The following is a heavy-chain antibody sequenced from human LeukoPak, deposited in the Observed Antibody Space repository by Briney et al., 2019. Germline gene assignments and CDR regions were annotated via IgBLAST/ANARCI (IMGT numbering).Heavy chain of an antibody. Sequence: SETLSLTCTVSGVSISTYYWSWIRQPPGKGLEWTGHLYHSGNTNYNPSLKSRVTISVDTSKNQFSLRLRSVTAADTAVYYCTSLRGDPSYYYYMDVWGTGTTVTVSS. CDR2: LYHSGNT. D-gene: IGHD3-16*01. V-gene: IGHV4-59*01. CDR3: TSLRGDPSYYYYMDV. J-gene: IGHJ6*03. CDR1: GVSISTYY.